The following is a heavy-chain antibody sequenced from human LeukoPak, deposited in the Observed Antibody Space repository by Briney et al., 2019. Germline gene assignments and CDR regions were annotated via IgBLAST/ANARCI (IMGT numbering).Heavy chain of an antibody. CDR2: ISAYNGNT. V-gene: IGHV1-18*01. J-gene: IGHJ4*02. CDR3: ARDLGYSSSSATPLDY. D-gene: IGHD6-6*01. CDR1: GYTFTSYG. Sequence: ASVKVSCKASGYTFTSYGISWVRQAPGQGLEWMGWISAYNGNTNYAQKLQGRVTMTTDTSTSTACMELRSLRSDDTAVFYCARDLGYSSSSATPLDYWGQGTLVTVSS.